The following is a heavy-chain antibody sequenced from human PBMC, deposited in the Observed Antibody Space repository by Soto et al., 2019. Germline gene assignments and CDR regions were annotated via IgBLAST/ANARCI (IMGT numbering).Heavy chain of an antibody. Sequence: PGGSLRLSCAASGFPLSSYGMHWVRQAPGKGLEWVAVIWYDGSNKYYADSVKGRITISRDNTKNTLYLQMNSLRAEDTAVYYCARGFSSSSPFDYWGQGTLVTVSP. CDR3: ARGFSSSSPFDY. V-gene: IGHV3-33*01. D-gene: IGHD6-6*01. J-gene: IGHJ4*02. CDR1: GFPLSSYG. CDR2: IWYDGSNK.